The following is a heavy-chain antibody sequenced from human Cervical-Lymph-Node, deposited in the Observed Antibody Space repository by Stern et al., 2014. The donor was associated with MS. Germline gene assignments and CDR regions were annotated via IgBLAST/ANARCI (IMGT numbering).Heavy chain of an antibody. J-gene: IGHJ6*02. CDR3: ARGGSGSSNRFMDV. D-gene: IGHD6-19*01. CDR2: INAGNGNT. V-gene: IGHV1-3*01. Sequence: QVQLGQSGAEVKKPGASVKVSCKASGYTFTSYAMHWVRQAPGQRLEWMGWINAGNGNTKYSQKFQGIVTITRDTSASTAYMELSSLRSEDTAVYYCARGGSGSSNRFMDVWGQGTTVTVSS. CDR1: GYTFTSYA.